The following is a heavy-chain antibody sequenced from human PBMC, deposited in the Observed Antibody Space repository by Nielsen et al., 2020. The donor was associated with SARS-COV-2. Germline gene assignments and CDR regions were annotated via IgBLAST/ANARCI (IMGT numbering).Heavy chain of an antibody. CDR3: ARDGSSWYGTYYYYMDV. V-gene: IGHV3-33*08. J-gene: IGHJ6*03. Sequence: GGSLRLSCAASGFTFSSYAMSWVRQAPGKGLEWVAVIWYDGSNKYYADSVKGRFTISRDNSKSTLYLQMNSLRAEDTAVYYCARDGSSWYGTYYYYMDVWGKGTTVTVSS. D-gene: IGHD6-13*01. CDR1: GFTFSSYA. CDR2: IWYDGSNK.